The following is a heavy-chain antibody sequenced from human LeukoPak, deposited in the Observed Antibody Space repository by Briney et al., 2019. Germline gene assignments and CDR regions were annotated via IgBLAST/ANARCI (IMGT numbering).Heavy chain of an antibody. CDR3: ARGRRDGYNLGY. D-gene: IGHD5-24*01. Sequence: GGSLRLSCAASGFTVSSNYMSWVRQAPGKRLEWVSVIYGGRTTYYADSVKGRFTISRDNSKNTLYLQMNSLRAEDTAVYYCARGRRDGYNLGYWGQGTLVTVPS. CDR2: IYGGRTT. CDR1: GFTVSSNY. J-gene: IGHJ4*02. V-gene: IGHV3-53*01.